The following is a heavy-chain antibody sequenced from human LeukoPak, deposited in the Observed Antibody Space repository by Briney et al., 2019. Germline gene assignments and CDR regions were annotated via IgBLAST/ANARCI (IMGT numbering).Heavy chain of an antibody. CDR1: GGSISSGGYY. Sequence: ETSQTLSLTCTVSGGSISSGGYYWSWIRQPPGKGLEWMGYIYHSGSTYYNPSLKSRVTISVDRSKNQFSLKLSSVTAADTAVYYCARGRLKGRESHAFDIWGQGTMVTVSS. V-gene: IGHV4-30-2*01. D-gene: IGHD1-26*01. CDR2: IYHSGST. CDR3: ARGRLKGRESHAFDI. J-gene: IGHJ3*02.